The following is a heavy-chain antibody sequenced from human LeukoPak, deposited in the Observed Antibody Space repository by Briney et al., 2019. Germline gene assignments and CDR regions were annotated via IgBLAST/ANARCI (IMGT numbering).Heavy chain of an antibody. Sequence: GGSLRLSCAASGFTVSSNYLSWVRQAPGKGLEWVSILFSGGSTYYADSVKGRFTISTDNSKNKLYLQMNTLRAEDTAVYYCARCSGTYLFDYWGQGALVTVSS. CDR2: LFSGGST. CDR3: ARCSGTYLFDY. CDR1: GFTVSSNY. D-gene: IGHD1-26*01. V-gene: IGHV3-66*01. J-gene: IGHJ4*02.